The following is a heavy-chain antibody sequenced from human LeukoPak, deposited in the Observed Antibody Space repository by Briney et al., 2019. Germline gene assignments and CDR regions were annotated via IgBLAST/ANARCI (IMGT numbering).Heavy chain of an antibody. D-gene: IGHD5-18*01. Sequence: SETLSLTCAVYGGSFSGYYWSWIRQPPGKGLEWIGEISHSGSTNYNPSLKSRVTISVDTSKNQFSLKLSSVTAADTAVYYCARAGYTAAHDYWGQGTLVTVSS. CDR2: ISHSGST. J-gene: IGHJ4*02. CDR1: GGSFSGYY. V-gene: IGHV4-34*01. CDR3: ARAGYTAAHDY.